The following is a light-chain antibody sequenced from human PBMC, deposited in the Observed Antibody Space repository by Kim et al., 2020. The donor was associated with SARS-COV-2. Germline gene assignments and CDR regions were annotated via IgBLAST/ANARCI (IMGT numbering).Light chain of an antibody. CDR1: QRGLLNSNNKHY. J-gene: IGKJ4*01. CDR3: QHYLTTPVT. CDR2: WAS. Sequence: ATINCMSSQRGLLNSNNKHYLAWYQQKPGQPPKLLISWASTREAGVPDRFSGSGSGTDFTLTISSLQAEDVAIYYCQHYLTTPVTFGGGTKVDIK. V-gene: IGKV4-1*01.